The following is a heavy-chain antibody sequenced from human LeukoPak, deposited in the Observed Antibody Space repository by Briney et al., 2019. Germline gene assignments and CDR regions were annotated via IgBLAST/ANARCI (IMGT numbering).Heavy chain of an antibody. D-gene: IGHD6-13*01. V-gene: IGHV4-39*01. CDR2: IYYGGST. CDR1: GGSISSSSYY. Sequence: PSETLSLTCTVSGGSISSSSYYWGWIRQPPGKGLEWIGSIYYGGSTYYNPSLKSRVTISVDTSKNQFSLKLSSVTAADTAVYYCARVGWAAGTFDYWGQGTLVTVSS. J-gene: IGHJ4*02. CDR3: ARVGWAAGTFDY.